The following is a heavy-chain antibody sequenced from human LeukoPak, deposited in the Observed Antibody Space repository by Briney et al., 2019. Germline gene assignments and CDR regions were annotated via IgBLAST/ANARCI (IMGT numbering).Heavy chain of an antibody. CDR3: ARKQKTGTAFGAFDI. CDR2: ISSGGGYI. Sequence: GGSLRLSCAASGFTFSNYRMNWVRQAPGKGLQWVSSISSGGGYIYYSDSVKGRFTISRDNARNSLYLQMNTLRAEDTAVYYCARKQKTGTAFGAFDIWGQGTMVTVSS. CDR1: GFTFSNYR. D-gene: IGHD1-7*01. J-gene: IGHJ3*02. V-gene: IGHV3-21*01.